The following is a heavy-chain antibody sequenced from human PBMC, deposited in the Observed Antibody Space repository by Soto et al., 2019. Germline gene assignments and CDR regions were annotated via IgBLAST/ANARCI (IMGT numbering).Heavy chain of an antibody. Sequence: GASVKVSCKASGGTFSSYAISWVRQAPGQGLEWMGGIIPIFGTANYAQKFQGRVTITADESTSTAYRELSSLRSEDTAVYYCAKTYYYDSSGYSWFDPWGQGTLVTVSS. D-gene: IGHD3-22*01. CDR3: AKTYYYDSSGYSWFDP. CDR2: IIPIFGTA. J-gene: IGHJ5*02. V-gene: IGHV1-69*13. CDR1: GGTFSSYA.